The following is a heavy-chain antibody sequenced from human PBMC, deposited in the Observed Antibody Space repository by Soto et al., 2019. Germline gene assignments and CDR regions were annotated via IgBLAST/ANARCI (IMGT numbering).Heavy chain of an antibody. Sequence: SETLSLTCNVSGAAMSSYYWSWIRQPPGKGLEWIGHIYYSGTSNYNPSLKSRVTISVDTSKNQFSLRLSSVTAADTAVYYCAREGYSSGYYYYYGMDVWGQGTTVTVSS. D-gene: IGHD3-22*01. J-gene: IGHJ6*02. CDR1: GAAMSSYY. V-gene: IGHV4-59*01. CDR2: IYYSGTS. CDR3: AREGYSSGYYYYYGMDV.